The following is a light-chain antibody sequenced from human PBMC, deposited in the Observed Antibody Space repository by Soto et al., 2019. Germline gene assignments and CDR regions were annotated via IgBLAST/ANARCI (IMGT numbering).Light chain of an antibody. J-gene: IGKJ1*01. V-gene: IGKV3-20*01. CDR3: QQYNSYPWT. CDR1: QSVSRSY. Sequence: EIVLTQSPATLSLSPGERATLSCRASQSVSRSYLAWYQQKPGQAPRLLIYGASSRATGIPDRFSGSGSGTDFTLTISRLEPEDFATYYCQQYNSYPWTFGQGTKVEIK. CDR2: GAS.